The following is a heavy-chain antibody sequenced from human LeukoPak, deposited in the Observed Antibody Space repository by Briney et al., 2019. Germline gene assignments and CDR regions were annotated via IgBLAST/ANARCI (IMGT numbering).Heavy chain of an antibody. J-gene: IGHJ4*02. CDR3: VKDTTRSGSYYGVY. Sequence: PGGSLRLSCSASGFTFSSYAMRWVRQAPGKGLEYVSAISSNGGSTYYADSVKGRFTISRDNSKNTLYLQMSSLRAEDTAVYYCVKDTTRSGSYYGVYWGQGTLVTVPS. CDR1: GFTFSSYA. CDR2: ISSNGGST. V-gene: IGHV3-64D*06. D-gene: IGHD1-26*01.